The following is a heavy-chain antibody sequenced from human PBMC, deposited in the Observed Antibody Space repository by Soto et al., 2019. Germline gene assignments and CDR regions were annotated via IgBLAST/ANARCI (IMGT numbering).Heavy chain of an antibody. CDR1: GYTFTSYA. Sequence: ASVKVSCKASGYTFTSYAMHWVRQAPGQRLEWMGWINAGNGNTKYSQKFQGRVTITRDTSASTAYMELSSLRSEDTAVYYCARVAQQLVRGWWFDPWGQGTLVTVSS. CDR2: INAGNGNT. J-gene: IGHJ5*02. CDR3: ARVAQQLVRGWWFDP. D-gene: IGHD6-13*01. V-gene: IGHV1-3*01.